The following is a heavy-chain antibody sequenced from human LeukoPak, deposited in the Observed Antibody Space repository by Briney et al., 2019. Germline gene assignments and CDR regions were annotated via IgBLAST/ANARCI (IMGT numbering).Heavy chain of an antibody. D-gene: IGHD5-12*01. V-gene: IGHV3-30*04. CDR1: GFTFSSYA. J-gene: IGHJ4*02. Sequence: GGSLRLSCAASGFTFSSYAMHWVRQAPGKGLEWVAVISYDGSNKYYADSVKGRFTISRDNSKNTLYLQMNSLRAEDTAVYYCAGDSGYDFRSPGDYWGLGTLVTVSS. CDR2: ISYDGSNK. CDR3: AGDSGYDFRSPGDY.